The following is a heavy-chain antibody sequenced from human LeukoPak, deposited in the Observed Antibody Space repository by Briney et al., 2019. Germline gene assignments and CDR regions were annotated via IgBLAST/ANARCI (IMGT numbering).Heavy chain of an antibody. J-gene: IGHJ6*03. CDR3: ARDLTVVVPAALLEYYYYYMDV. V-gene: IGHV4-38-2*02. CDR2: IYHIGTT. Sequence: SETLSLTCAVSGYSIRSAYYWGWIRQPPGKGLEWLGSIYHIGTTYYNPSLKSRVTISLNTSKGQFSLKLTSVTAADTAVYYCARDLTVVVPAALLEYYYYYMDVWGKGTTVTVSS. D-gene: IGHD2-2*01. CDR1: GYSIRSAYY.